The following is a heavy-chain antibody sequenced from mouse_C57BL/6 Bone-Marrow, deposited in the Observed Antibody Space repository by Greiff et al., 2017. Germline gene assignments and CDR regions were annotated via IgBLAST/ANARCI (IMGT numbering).Heavy chain of an antibody. CDR3: ARTYPPFAY. V-gene: IGHV1-81*01. CDR1: GYTFTSYG. Sequence: VKLQESGAELARPGASVKLSCKASGYTFTSYGISWVKQRTGQGLEWIGEIYPRSGNTYYNEKFKGKATLTADKSSSTAYMELRSLTSEDSAVYFCARTYPPFAYWGQGTLVTVSA. CDR2: IYPRSGNT. J-gene: IGHJ3*01. D-gene: IGHD5-1*01.